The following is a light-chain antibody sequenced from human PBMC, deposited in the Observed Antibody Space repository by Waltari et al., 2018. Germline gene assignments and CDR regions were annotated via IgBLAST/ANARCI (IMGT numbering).Light chain of an antibody. V-gene: IGKV3-11*01. CDR2: DAS. Sequence: EIVLTQSPATLSLSPGETATLSCRASQSVGTYLAWYQQKPGQAPRLLIYDASNRATGIPDRFRGSGSATDFTLTISSLEPEDFGVYYCQQRSSWTPHTFGQGARLENK. J-gene: IGKJ2*01. CDR3: QQRSSWTPHT. CDR1: QSVGTY.